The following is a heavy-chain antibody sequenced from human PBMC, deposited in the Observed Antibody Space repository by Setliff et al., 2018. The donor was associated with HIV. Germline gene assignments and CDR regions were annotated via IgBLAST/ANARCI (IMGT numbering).Heavy chain of an antibody. CDR1: GGSISSSSYY. CDR3: ARQEGYCSSTSCYARSFMGYYYMDV. V-gene: IGHV4-39*01. Sequence: PSETLSLTCTVSGGSISSSSYYWGGFRQTPGKGLEWIGSSYYSGSTYYNPSLKSRVTTSVDTSKNQFSLKLSSVTAADTAVYYCARQEGYCSSTSCYARSFMGYYYMDVWGKGTTVPVSS. D-gene: IGHD2-2*01. J-gene: IGHJ6*03. CDR2: SYYSGST.